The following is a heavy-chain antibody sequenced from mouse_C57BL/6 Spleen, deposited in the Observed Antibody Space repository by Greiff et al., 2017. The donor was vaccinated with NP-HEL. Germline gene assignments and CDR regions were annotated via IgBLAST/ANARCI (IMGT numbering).Heavy chain of an antibody. CDR3: ATPFYYGSSDGGYAMDY. J-gene: IGHJ4*01. D-gene: IGHD1-1*01. CDR2: INPNYGTT. Sequence: EVQLQQSGPELVKPGASVKISCKASGYSFTDYNMNWVKQSNGKSLEWIGVINPNYGTTSYNQKFKGKATLTVDQSSSTAYMQLNSLTSEDSAVYYWATPFYYGSSDGGYAMDYWGQGTSVTVSS. V-gene: IGHV1-39*01. CDR1: GYSFTDYN.